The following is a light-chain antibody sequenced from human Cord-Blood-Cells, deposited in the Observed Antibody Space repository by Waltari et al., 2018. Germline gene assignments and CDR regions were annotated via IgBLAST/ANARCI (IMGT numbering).Light chain of an antibody. CDR3: QQYNNWPPLT. V-gene: IGKV3-15*01. CDR2: GAS. Sequence: EIVMTQSPATLSLSPGERATPSCRASQSVSSNLAWYPQKPGQAPRLLIYGASTRATGIPARFSGSGSGTEFTLTISSLQSEDFAVYYCQQYNNWPPLTFGGGTKVEIK. J-gene: IGKJ4*01. CDR1: QSVSSN.